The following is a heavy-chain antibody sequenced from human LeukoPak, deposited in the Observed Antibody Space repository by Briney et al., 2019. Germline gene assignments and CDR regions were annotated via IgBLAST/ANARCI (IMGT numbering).Heavy chain of an antibody. V-gene: IGHV5-10-1*01. D-gene: IGHD4-23*01. CDR3: ARWVRDFDY. J-gene: IGHJ4*02. Sequence: GSLKISCKGSGYSFTNYWISWVRQMPGKGPEWMGRIDPSDSYTNYSPSFQGHVTISADKSISTAYLQWSSLKASDTAMYYCARWVRDFDYWGQGTLVTVSS. CDR1: GYSFTNYW. CDR2: IDPSDSYT.